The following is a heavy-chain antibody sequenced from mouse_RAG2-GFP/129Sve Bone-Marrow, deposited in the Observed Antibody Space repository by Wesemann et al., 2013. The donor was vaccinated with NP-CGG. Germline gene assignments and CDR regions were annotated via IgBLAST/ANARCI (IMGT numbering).Heavy chain of an antibody. CDR3: ARDLSY. V-gene: IGHV5-4*02. Sequence: LEWVATISDGGSYTYYPDSVKGRFTISRDNAKNNLYLQMSSLKSEDTAMYYCARDLSYWGQGTLVTVSA. CDR2: ISDGGSYT. J-gene: IGHJ3*01. D-gene: IGHD2-3*01.